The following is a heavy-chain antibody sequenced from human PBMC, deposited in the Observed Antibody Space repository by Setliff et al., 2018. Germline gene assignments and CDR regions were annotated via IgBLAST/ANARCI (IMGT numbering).Heavy chain of an antibody. CDR2: ITDTGRT. D-gene: IGHD4-17*01. CDR3: ARDAGDGYGVDAYAGGAFDI. V-gene: IGHV4-34*01. Sequence: SETLSLTCTVYGGPLSGFSWNWIRQSPGGGLEWIGEITDTGRTKYIPSLKSRVTILEDTSKNQFSLKLTSVTAADTAVYYCARDAGDGYGVDAYAGGAFDIWGQGTVVTVSS. CDR1: GGPLSGFS. J-gene: IGHJ3*02.